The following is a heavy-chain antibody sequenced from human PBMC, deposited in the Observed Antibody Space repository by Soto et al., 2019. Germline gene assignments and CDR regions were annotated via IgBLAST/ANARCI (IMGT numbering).Heavy chain of an antibody. Sequence: GGSLRLSCAASGFTFSSYGMHWVRQAPGKGLEWVAVISYDGSNKYYADSVKGRFTISRDNSKNTLYLQMNSLRAEDTAVYYCAKEGERLNPPGTMRRLYSWFDPWGQGTLVTVSS. CDR1: GFTFSSYG. V-gene: IGHV3-30*18. CDR2: ISYDGSNK. J-gene: IGHJ5*02. D-gene: IGHD5-12*01. CDR3: AKEGERLNPPGTMRRLYSWFDP.